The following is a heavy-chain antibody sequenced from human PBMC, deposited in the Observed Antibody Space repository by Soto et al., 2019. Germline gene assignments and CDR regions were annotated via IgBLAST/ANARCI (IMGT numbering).Heavy chain of an antibody. Sequence: RSLRLSCAASGFMFTNHGMHWVRQAPGKGLEWVAVSWSDGNKRYYADSVKGRFTVSRDTSISTAYLQWSSLKASDTAMYYCVRHYYYDSSGYPDYWGQGTLVTVSS. CDR1: GFMFTNHG. J-gene: IGHJ4*02. V-gene: IGHV3-33*01. CDR2: SWSDGNKR. CDR3: VRHYYYDSSGYPDY. D-gene: IGHD3-22*01.